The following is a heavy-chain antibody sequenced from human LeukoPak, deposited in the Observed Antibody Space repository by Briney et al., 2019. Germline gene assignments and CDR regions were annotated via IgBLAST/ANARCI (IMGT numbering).Heavy chain of an antibody. V-gene: IGHV4-59*01. J-gene: IGHJ4*02. CDR2: IYYSGST. Sequence: SETLSLTCTVSGGSISSYYWSWIRQPPGKGLEWIGDIYYSGSTNYNPSLKSRVTISVDTSKNQFSLKLSSVTAADTAVYYCARAMVAYDYVWGSYRYFDYWGQGTLVTVSS. D-gene: IGHD3-16*02. CDR3: ARAMVAYDYVWGSYRYFDY. CDR1: GGSISSYY.